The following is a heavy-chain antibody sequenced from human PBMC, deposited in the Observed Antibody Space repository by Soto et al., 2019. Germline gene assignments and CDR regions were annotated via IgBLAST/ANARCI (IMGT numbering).Heavy chain of an antibody. J-gene: IGHJ4*02. D-gene: IGHD3-9*01. Sequence: ASVKVSCKASGYTFTSYGIGWVRQAPGQGLEWMGWISAYNGNTNYAQKLQGRVTMTTDTSTSTAYMELRSLRSDDTAVYYCARDRGYDILTGSYEDYWGQGTLVTVSS. CDR1: GYTFTSYG. CDR2: ISAYNGNT. CDR3: ARDRGYDILTGSYEDY. V-gene: IGHV1-18*01.